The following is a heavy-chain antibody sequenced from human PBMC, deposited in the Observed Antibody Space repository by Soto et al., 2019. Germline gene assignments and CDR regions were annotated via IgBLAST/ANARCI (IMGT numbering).Heavy chain of an antibody. CDR1: EFTSSRYA. D-gene: IGHD6-13*01. CDR3: AKYAGNYYHYYYMDV. J-gene: IGHJ6*03. CDR2: IRGTGDST. V-gene: IGHV3-23*01. Sequence: EVQLLESGGGVVQPGGSLRLSCAGSEFTSSRYALSWVRQAPGEGLEWVSGIRGTGDSTYYADSVKGRFTVSRDNSKNTLYLQMHSLRAEDTAVYYCAKYAGNYYHYYYMDVWGKGTTVTVSS.